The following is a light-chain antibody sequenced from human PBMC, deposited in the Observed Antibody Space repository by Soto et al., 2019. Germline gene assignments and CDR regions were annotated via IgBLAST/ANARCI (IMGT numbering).Light chain of an antibody. J-gene: IGLJ2*01. CDR2: EVS. Sequence: QSALTQPPSASGSPGQSVTISCAGTSSDVGGYKYVSWYQQHPGKAPKLMIYEVSKRPSGVPDRFSGSKSGNTASLTVSGLQAEDDADYYCSSYAGSNNFVVFGGGTKLTVL. CDR1: SSDVGGYKY. V-gene: IGLV2-8*01. CDR3: SSYAGSNNFVV.